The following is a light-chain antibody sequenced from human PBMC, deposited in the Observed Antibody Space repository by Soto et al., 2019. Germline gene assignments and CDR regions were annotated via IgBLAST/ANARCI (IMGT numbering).Light chain of an antibody. CDR1: QSVSSTY. CDR2: GAS. V-gene: IGKV3-20*01. CDR3: QQYGSSRWT. J-gene: IGKJ1*01. Sequence: EIVLTQSPGTLSLSPGERATLSCRASQSVSSTYLAWLQQKAGQAPRLLIHGASSRAIGIPDRFSGSGSRTDFTLTISRLEPEDFAVYYCQQYGSSRWTFGQGTKVEIK.